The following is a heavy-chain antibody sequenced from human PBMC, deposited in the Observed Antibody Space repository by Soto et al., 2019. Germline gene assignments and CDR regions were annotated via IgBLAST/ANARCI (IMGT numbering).Heavy chain of an antibody. Sequence: EVQLVESGGGLVKPGGSLRLSCAASGFTFSSYSMNWVRQAPGKGLEWVSSISSSSSYIYYADSVKGRFTISRDNAKNSLYLQMNSLRAEDTAVYYCARDGLRARYGYYYGMDVWGQGTTVTVSS. D-gene: IGHD4-17*01. CDR1: GFTFSSYS. CDR2: ISSSSSYI. V-gene: IGHV3-21*01. CDR3: ARDGLRARYGYYYGMDV. J-gene: IGHJ6*02.